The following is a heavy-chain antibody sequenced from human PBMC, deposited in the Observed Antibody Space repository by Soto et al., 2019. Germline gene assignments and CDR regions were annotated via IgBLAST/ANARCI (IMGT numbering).Heavy chain of an antibody. D-gene: IGHD1-1*01. CDR3: ARELGTGTDY. Sequence: QVQLQESGPGLVKPSGTLSLTCAVSGDSITSSNWWSWVRQEPGKGLEWIGEIYHSGATTYNPSLKSRATISVDPSNNHFSLKLTSVTAADTAVYFCARELGTGTDYWGRGTLVTVAS. J-gene: IGHJ4*02. V-gene: IGHV4-4*02. CDR1: GDSITSSNW. CDR2: IYHSGAT.